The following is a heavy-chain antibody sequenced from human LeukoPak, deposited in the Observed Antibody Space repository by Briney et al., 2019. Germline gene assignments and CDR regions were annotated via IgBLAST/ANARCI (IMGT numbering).Heavy chain of an antibody. CDR2: ISSSGSTI. CDR1: GFTFSDYY. Sequence: PGGSLRLSCAASGFTFSDYYMSWIRQAPGKGLEWVSYISSSGSTIYYADSVKGRFTISRDNAKNSLYLQMNSLRAEDTAVYYCARAYSAAGTFGGWYAYYFDYWGQGTLVTVSS. CDR3: ARAYSAAGTFGGWYAYYFDY. D-gene: IGHD6-19*01. V-gene: IGHV3-11*04. J-gene: IGHJ4*02.